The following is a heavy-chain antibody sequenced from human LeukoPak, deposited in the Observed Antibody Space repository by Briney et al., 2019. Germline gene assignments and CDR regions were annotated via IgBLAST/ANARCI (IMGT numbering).Heavy chain of an antibody. J-gene: IGHJ3*02. V-gene: IGHV1-18*01. Sequence: GASVEVSCKASGYTFTNYGISWGRQAPGHGLEWMGWINSNNGDTEYVQTLQGRVTMTTDTSPSTASLELRSLRSDDTAVYYCARCLAVAGIIDAFDIWGQGTMVTVSS. CDR2: INSNNGDT. D-gene: IGHD6-19*01. CDR3: ARCLAVAGIIDAFDI. CDR1: GYTFTNYG.